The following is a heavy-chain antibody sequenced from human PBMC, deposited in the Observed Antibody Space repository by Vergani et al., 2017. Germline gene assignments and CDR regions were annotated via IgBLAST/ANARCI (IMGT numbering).Heavy chain of an antibody. V-gene: IGHV4-39*01. CDR2: IYYSGST. CDR1: GGSISSSSYY. Sequence: QLQLQESGPGLVKPSETLSLTCTVSGGSISSSSYYWGWIRQPPGKGLEWIGSIYYSGSTYYNPSLKSRVTISVDTSKNQFSLKLSSVTAADTAVYYCARGYCSSTSCSWFDPWGQGTLVTVSS. D-gene: IGHD2-2*01. CDR3: ARGYCSSTSCSWFDP. J-gene: IGHJ5*02.